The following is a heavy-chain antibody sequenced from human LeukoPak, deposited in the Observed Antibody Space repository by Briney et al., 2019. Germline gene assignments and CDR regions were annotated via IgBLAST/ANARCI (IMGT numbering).Heavy chain of an antibody. J-gene: IGHJ3*02. Sequence: GGSLRLSCAASGFTFNTYWMSWVRQAPGKGLEWVANIKQDGSEKYYVDSVKGRFTISRDNAKTSLYLQMNSLRAEDTAVYYCARYYDGSGYSDAFDIWGQGTMVTVSS. V-gene: IGHV3-7*01. CDR2: IKQDGSEK. D-gene: IGHD3-22*01. CDR1: GFTFNTYW. CDR3: ARYYDGSGYSDAFDI.